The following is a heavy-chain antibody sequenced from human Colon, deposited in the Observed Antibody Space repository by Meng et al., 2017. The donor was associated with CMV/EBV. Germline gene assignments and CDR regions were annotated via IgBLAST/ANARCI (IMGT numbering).Heavy chain of an antibody. CDR3: ARLADVVLVPGARRYFDL. Sequence: SETLSLTCTVSGGAITSSSNYWGWIRQPPGKGLEWIGRIYYTWNTHYNPSLKSRVTVSIDTSENQFSLKLSSVTAADTAVYYCARLADVVLVPGARRYFDLWGRGTLVTVSS. V-gene: IGHV4-39*01. D-gene: IGHD2-2*01. CDR1: GGAITSSSNY. J-gene: IGHJ2*01. CDR2: IYYTWNT.